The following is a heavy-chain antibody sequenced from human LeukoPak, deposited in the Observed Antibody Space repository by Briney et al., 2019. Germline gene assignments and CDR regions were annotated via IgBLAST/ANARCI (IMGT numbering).Heavy chain of an antibody. D-gene: IGHD2-15*01. V-gene: IGHV3-66*01. CDR1: GFTVRTNY. CDR3: ARALCSGGSCPIF. Sequence: GGSLRISCAMSGFTVRTNYMNWVRQAPGKGLEWVSVIYNEGRTYYGDSVKARFTISTDTSKNTLYLHMNSLRAEDTAVYYCARALCSGGSCPIFWGQGTLVTVSS. J-gene: IGHJ4*02. CDR2: IYNEGRT.